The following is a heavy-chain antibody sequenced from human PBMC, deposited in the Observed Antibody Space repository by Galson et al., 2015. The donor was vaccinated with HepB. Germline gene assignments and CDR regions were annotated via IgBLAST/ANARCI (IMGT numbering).Heavy chain of an antibody. J-gene: IGHJ4*02. CDR1: GGTFSSYA. Sequence: SVKVSCKASGGTFSSYAIGWVRQAPGQGLEWMGGIIPIFGTANYAQKFQGRVTITADESTSTAYMELSSLRSEDTAVYYCASNPSGWYYFDYWGQGTLVTVSS. D-gene: IGHD6-19*01. V-gene: IGHV1-69*13. CDR2: IIPIFGTA. CDR3: ASNPSGWYYFDY.